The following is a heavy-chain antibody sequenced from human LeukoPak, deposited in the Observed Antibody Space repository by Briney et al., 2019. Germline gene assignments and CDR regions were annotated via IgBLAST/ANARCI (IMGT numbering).Heavy chain of an antibody. D-gene: IGHD4-17*01. CDR1: GFTFSSYA. V-gene: IGHV3-30*02. CDR3: AKDRSLWTTVPTFIDF. CDR2: IRYDGSNK. J-gene: IGHJ4*02. Sequence: GRSLRLSCTGSGFTFSSYAMHWVRQAPGKGLEWVAFIRYDGSNKYYADSVKGRFTISRDNSNSTLFLQINSLRVEDTALYYCAKDRSLWTTVPTFIDFWGQGTLVTVSS.